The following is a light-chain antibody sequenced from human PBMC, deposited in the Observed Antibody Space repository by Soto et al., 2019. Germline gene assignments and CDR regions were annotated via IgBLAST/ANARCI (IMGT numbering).Light chain of an antibody. CDR1: QSVDSN. J-gene: IGKJ1*01. V-gene: IGKV3-15*01. Sequence: EIVMTQSPATLSVSPGERATLSCRASQSVDSNLAWYQQKPGQPPRLLIYGATTRATGIPARFSGSGSGTEFTLTISSLQSEDSAVYYCQQHNNWPPWTFGQGTKVEIK. CDR3: QQHNNWPPWT. CDR2: GAT.